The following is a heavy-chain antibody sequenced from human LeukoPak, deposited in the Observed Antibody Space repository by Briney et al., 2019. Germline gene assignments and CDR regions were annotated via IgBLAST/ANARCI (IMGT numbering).Heavy chain of an antibody. CDR2: ISGSGSST. J-gene: IGHJ2*01. CDR1: GFTFSSNT. CDR3: AKDSSSGWYYWYFDL. D-gene: IGHD6-19*01. V-gene: IGHV3-23*01. Sequence: GGSLRLSCAASGFTFSSNTMSWVRQAPGKGLEWVSVISGSGSSTYNADSVKGRFTISRDNSKNTLYLQMNSLRAEDTAVYYCAKDSSSGWYYWYFDLWGRGTLVTVSS.